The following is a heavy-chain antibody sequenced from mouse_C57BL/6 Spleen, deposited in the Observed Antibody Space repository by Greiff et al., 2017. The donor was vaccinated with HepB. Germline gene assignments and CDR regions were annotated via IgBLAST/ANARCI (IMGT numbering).Heavy chain of an antibody. CDR2: IQPNSGST. CDR1: GYTFTSYW. J-gene: IGHJ3*01. Sequence: VQLQQPGAELVKPGASVKLSCKASGYTFTSYWMHWVKQRPGQGLEWIGMIQPNSGSTNYNEKFKRKATLSVDKSSSTAYMQLSSLTSEDSAVYYCARAYYYGSSWFAYWGQGTLVTVSA. V-gene: IGHV1-64*01. D-gene: IGHD1-1*01. CDR3: ARAYYYGSSWFAY.